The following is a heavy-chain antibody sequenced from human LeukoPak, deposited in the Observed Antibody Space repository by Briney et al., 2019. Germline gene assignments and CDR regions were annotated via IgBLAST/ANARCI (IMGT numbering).Heavy chain of an antibody. CDR1: GGSISSYY. V-gene: IGHV4-59*01. CDR2: IYYSGST. D-gene: IGHD2-15*01. CDR3: ATSYCSGGSCPPWFDP. Sequence: PSETLSLTCTVSGGSISSYYWSWIRQPPGKGLEWIGYIYYSGSTNYNPSLKSRVTISVDTSKNQFSLKLSSVTAADTAVYYCATSYCSGGSCPPWFDPWGQGTLVTVSS. J-gene: IGHJ5*02.